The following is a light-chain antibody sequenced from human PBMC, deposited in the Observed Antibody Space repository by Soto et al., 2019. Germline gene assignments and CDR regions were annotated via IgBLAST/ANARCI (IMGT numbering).Light chain of an antibody. CDR1: QDIINY. J-gene: IGKJ4*01. V-gene: IGKV1-33*01. CDR3: QKYDNLPFS. CDR2: DAS. Sequence: DIQMSQSPSSLSASVGDRVTITCQANQDIINYLNWYQHKPGKPPKLLIYDASNMETGVPSRFSGSKSGTAFTFTITSLQPEDIATYYCQKYDNLPFSFGGGTKVEIK.